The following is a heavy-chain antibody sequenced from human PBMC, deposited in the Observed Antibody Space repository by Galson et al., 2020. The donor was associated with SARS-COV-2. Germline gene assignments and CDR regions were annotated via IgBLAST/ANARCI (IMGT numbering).Heavy chain of an antibody. CDR3: AREEPMGYSSCYPFDY. Sequence: SETLSLTCTVSGGSISSSSYYWGWIRQPPGKGLEWIGSIYYSGSTYYNPSLKSRVTISVDTSKNQFSLKLSSVTAADTAVYYCAREEPMGYSSCYPFDYWGQGTLVTVSS. CDR1: GGSISSSSYY. CDR2: IYYSGST. D-gene: IGHD3-22*01. V-gene: IGHV4-39*07. J-gene: IGHJ4*02.